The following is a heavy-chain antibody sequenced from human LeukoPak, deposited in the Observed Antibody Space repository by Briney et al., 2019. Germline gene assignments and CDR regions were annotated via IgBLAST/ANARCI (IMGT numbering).Heavy chain of an antibody. V-gene: IGHV3-23*01. Sequence: GGSLRLSCAASGFTFSSYGMSWVRQAPGKGLEWVSAISGSGGSTYYADSVKGRFTISRDNSKNTLYLQMNSLRAEDTAVYYCAKDRSGYDYSFDYWGQGTLVTVSS. CDR1: GFTFSSYG. D-gene: IGHD5-12*01. CDR3: AKDRSGYDYSFDY. J-gene: IGHJ4*02. CDR2: ISGSGGST.